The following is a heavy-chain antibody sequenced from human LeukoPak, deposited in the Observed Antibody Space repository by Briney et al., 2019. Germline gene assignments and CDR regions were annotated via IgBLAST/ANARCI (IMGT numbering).Heavy chain of an antibody. D-gene: IGHD5-18*01. CDR3: VKTQGGQLWPFDH. Sequence: GESLRLSCAASGFTFEDYAMHWVRQVPGKGLEWVSFIAWDGGSTSYGDSVKGRFTITRDNSNNSLYLQMNSLRPEDTALYYCVKTQGGQLWPFDHSGQGTLVTVSS. J-gene: IGHJ4*02. CDR2: IAWDGGST. V-gene: IGHV3-43D*03. CDR1: GFTFEDYA.